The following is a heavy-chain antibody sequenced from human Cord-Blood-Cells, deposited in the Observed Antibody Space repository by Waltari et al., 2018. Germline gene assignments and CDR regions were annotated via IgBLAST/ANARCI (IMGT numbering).Heavy chain of an antibody. CDR3: ASRMYYYYGMDV. J-gene: IGHJ6*02. CDR2: IDYRGRT. Sequence: QVQLQESGPGLVKPSETLSLTCTVSGGSISSYYWSWIRQPPGKGLEWIGYIDYRGRTTSNPSLKSRVTISVDTSKNQFSLKLSSVTAADTAVYYCASRMYYYYGMDVWGQGTTVTVSS. CDR1: GGSISSYY. V-gene: IGHV4-59*01.